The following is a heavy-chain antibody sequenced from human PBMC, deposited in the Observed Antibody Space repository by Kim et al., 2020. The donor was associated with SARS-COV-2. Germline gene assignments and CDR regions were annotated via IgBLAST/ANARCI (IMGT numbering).Heavy chain of an antibody. D-gene: IGHD1-26*01. V-gene: IGHV3-23*01. CDR1: GFSFSTYA. Sequence: GGSLRLSCAASGFSFSTYAMTWVRQVPGKGLEWVSTLNSDGHRTYYADPVKGRFTISSDSSKDTLFLQINSLIADDTAVYSCARKESKWTHDCLEFWGKGALVTVSP. CDR2: LNSDGHRT. J-gene: IGHJ4*02. CDR3: ARKESKWTHDCLEF.